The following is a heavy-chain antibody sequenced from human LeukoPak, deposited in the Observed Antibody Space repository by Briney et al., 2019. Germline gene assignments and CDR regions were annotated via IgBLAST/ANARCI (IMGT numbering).Heavy chain of an antibody. J-gene: IGHJ3*02. CDR1: GFTFRTYW. D-gene: IGHD6-13*01. CDR2: IKRDASEK. CDR3: AREAAGGTKGVSGTFDI. Sequence: GGSLRLSCAASGFTFRTYWMSWVRQAPGKGLEWVASIKRDASEKYYVDSVKGRFTISRDNAKNSLYPQMNSLRAEDTAVYNCAREAAGGTKGVSGTFDIWGQGTMVTVSS. V-gene: IGHV3-7*01.